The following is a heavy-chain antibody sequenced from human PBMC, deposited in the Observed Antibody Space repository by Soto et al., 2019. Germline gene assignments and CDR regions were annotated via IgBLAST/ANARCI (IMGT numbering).Heavy chain of an antibody. J-gene: IGHJ3*02. V-gene: IGHV3-30-3*01. CDR2: ISYDGSNK. D-gene: IGHD7-27*01. Sequence: GGSLRLSCAASGFTFSSYAMHWVRQAPGKGLEWVAVISYDGSNKYYADSMKGRFTISRDNSKNTLYLQMNSLRAEDTAVYCWARDNWGPSDAFDIWGQGTMVTVSS. CDR1: GFTFSSYA. CDR3: ARDNWGPSDAFDI.